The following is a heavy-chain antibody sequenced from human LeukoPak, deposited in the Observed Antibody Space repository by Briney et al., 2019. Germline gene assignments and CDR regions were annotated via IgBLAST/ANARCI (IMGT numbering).Heavy chain of an antibody. Sequence: PGGSLRLSCAASGSTFSSLVMSWVRQIPGKGLEWVSSINGRVSDTPYADSVKGRFTITRDNSKDTLYLQMNSLRPEDTAIYYCGKEVGGSGTYYLQYWGQGALVSVSS. CDR3: GKEVGGSGTYYLQY. CDR1: GSTFSSLV. D-gene: IGHD3-10*01. V-gene: IGHV3-23*01. J-gene: IGHJ4*02. CDR2: INGRVSDT.